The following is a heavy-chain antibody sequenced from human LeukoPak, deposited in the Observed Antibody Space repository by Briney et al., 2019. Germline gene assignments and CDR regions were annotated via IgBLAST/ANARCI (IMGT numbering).Heavy chain of an antibody. J-gene: IGHJ3*02. CDR3: ARHTRPGYSGCENAFDI. V-gene: IGHV4-39*01. D-gene: IGHD5-12*01. CDR2: LYDSGST. CDR1: GGSISSSSYY. Sequence: PSETLSLTCTVSGGSISSSSYYWDWIRQPPGKGLEWIGNLYDSGSTHYNPSLRSRVTISADTSKNQFSLKLSSVTAADTAVYYCARHTRPGYSGCENAFDIWGQGTMVTVSS.